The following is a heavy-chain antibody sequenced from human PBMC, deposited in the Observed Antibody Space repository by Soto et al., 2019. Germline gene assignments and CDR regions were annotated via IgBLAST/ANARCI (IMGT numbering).Heavy chain of an antibody. D-gene: IGHD6-13*01. CDR1: GGSVSSGTYY. V-gene: IGHV4-61*01. CDR3: ARRFSSNWYYGMDV. J-gene: IGHJ6*02. Sequence: PSETLSLTCTVSGGSVSSGTYYWSWIRQPPGKGLAWIGYIYYSGTTNYNPSHKSRVTILVDTSKNQSSLKMSFVTAADTAVYYCARRFSSNWYYGMDVWGQGTTVTVSS. CDR2: IYYSGTT.